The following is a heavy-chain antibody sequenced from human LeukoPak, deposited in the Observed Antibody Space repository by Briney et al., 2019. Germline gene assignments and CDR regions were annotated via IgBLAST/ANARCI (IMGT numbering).Heavy chain of an antibody. CDR2: INPNSGGT. V-gene: IGHV1-2*02. CDR3: ARAPRLRSWYGIDY. J-gene: IGHJ4*02. CDR1: GYTLTDFY. Sequence: ASVKVSCKASGYTLTDFYMHWVRQAPGQGLEWMGWINPNSGGTNYAQKFQGRVTMTRDTSISTAYMELSRLRSDDTAVYYCARAPRLRSWYGIDYWGQGTLVTVSS. D-gene: IGHD6-13*01.